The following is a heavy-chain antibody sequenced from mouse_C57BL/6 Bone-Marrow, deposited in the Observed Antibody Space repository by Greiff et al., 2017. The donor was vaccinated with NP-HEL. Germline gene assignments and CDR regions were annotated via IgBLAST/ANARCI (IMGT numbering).Heavy chain of an antibody. D-gene: IGHD1-1*01. CDR3: AKSYYYGSRPHWYFDV. CDR2: LWGDGST. Sequence: QVQLKESGPGLVAPSQSLSIPCTVSGFSLTSYGVSWVRQPPGKGLEWLGVLWGDGSTNYHSALISRLSISKDNSKSQVFLKLNSLQTDDTATYYCAKSYYYGSRPHWYFDVWGTGTTVTVSS. J-gene: IGHJ1*03. CDR1: GFSLTSYG. V-gene: IGHV2-3*01.